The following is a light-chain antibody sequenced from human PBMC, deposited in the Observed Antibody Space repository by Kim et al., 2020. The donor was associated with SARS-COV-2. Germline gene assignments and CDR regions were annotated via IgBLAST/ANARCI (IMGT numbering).Light chain of an antibody. CDR3: QQSYSTLT. J-gene: IGKJ4*01. CDR2: GAS. Sequence: DIQMTQSPSSLSASVGDRVTITCRASQSIRTYLNWYQQKPGKVPKLLIYGASSLESGVPSRFSGSGSGTEFTLTISSLQPEDSATYYCQQSYSTLTFGGGTKVEIK. V-gene: IGKV1-39*01. CDR1: QSIRTY.